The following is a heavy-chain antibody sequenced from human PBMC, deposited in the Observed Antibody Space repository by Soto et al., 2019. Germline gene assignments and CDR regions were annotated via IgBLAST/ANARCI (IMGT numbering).Heavy chain of an antibody. J-gene: IGHJ4*02. CDR3: VRDLLGSGGHFDY. CDR1: GFIFSSFG. CDR2: IWYDGSNT. V-gene: IGHV3-33*01. Sequence: LRLSCAASGFIFSSFGMHWVRQAPGKGLEWVAQIWYDGSNTYYADSVKGRFTISRDNSRNTLYLQMNSLRAEDTAVYHCVRDLLGSGGHFDYWGQGTLVTVSS. D-gene: IGHD7-27*01.